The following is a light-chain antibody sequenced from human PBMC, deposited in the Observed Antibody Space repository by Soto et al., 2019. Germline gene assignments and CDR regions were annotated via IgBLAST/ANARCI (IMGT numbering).Light chain of an antibody. J-gene: IGLJ1*01. V-gene: IGLV2-14*03. CDR2: DVS. Sequence: QSVLTQPASVSGSPGQSITISCTGTSSDVGGYNYVSWYQHHPGKAPKLMIFDVSNRPSGVSNRFSGSKSGNTASLTISGVQPEDEADYYCSSYTTSNTRQIVFGTGTKVTVL. CDR3: SSYTTSNTRQIV. CDR1: SSDVGGYNY.